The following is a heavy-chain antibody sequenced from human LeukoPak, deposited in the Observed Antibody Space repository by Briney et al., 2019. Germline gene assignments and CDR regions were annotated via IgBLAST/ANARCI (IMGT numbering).Heavy chain of an antibody. D-gene: IGHD3-10*01. V-gene: IGHV3-30*18. CDR3: AKGSLLAWFGEAGVFDY. J-gene: IGHJ4*02. Sequence: GGSLRLSCAASGFTFSSYGMHWVRQAPGKGLEWVAVISYDGSNKYYADSVKGRFTISRDNSKNTLYLQMNSLRAEDTAVYYCAKGSLLAWFGEAGVFDYWGQGTLVTVSS. CDR1: GFTFSSYG. CDR2: ISYDGSNK.